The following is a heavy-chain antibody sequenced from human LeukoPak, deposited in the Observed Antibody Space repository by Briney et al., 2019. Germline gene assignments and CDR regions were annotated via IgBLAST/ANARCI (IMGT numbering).Heavy chain of an antibody. D-gene: IGHD3-3*01. CDR2: ISWDGGST. Sequence: PGGSLRLSCAASGFTFSDSYMTWVRQAPGKGVEWVSLISWDGGSTYYADSVKGRFTISRDNSKNSLYLQMNSLRAEDTALYYCAKDIRSRFLEWAPSYFDYWGQGTLVTVSS. J-gene: IGHJ4*02. V-gene: IGHV3-43D*03. CDR3: AKDIRSRFLEWAPSYFDY. CDR1: GFTFSDSY.